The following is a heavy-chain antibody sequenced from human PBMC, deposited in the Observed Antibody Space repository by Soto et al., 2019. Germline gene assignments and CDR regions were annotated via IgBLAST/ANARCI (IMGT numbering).Heavy chain of an antibody. CDR2: IYYSGST. Sequence: SDTLSLTCTVSGGSISSSSYYWGWIRQPPGKGLEWIGSIYYSGSTYYNPSLKSRVTISVDTSKNQFSLKLSSVTAADTAVYYCARQDYGGNTIDYWGQGTLVTVSS. V-gene: IGHV4-39*01. CDR1: GGSISSSSYY. CDR3: ARQDYGGNTIDY. D-gene: IGHD4-17*01. J-gene: IGHJ4*02.